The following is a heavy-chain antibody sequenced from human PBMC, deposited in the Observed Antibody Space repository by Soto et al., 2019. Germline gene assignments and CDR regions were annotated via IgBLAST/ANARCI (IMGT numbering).Heavy chain of an antibody. CDR1: GFTFSSYS. CDR3: ARDQGWAAGSMDV. CDR2: ISSSSSTI. Sequence: EVQLVESGGGLVQPGGSLRLSCAASGFTFSSYSMNWVRQAPGKGLEWVSYISSSSSTIYYADSVKGRFTISRDNAKNSLYLQRNSLRDEDTAVYYCARDQGWAAGSMDVWGQGTTVTVSS. V-gene: IGHV3-48*02. J-gene: IGHJ6*02. D-gene: IGHD6-13*01.